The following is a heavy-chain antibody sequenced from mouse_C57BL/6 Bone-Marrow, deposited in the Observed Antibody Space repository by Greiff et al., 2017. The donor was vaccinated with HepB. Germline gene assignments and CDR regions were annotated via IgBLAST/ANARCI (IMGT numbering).Heavy chain of an antibody. CDR2: IYPRDGST. V-gene: IGHV1-85*01. J-gene: IGHJ3*01. Sequence: QVQLQQSGPELVKPGASVKLSCKASGYTFTSYDINWVKQRPGQGLEWIGWIYPRDGSTKYNEKFKGKATLTVDTSSSTAYMELHSLTSEDSAVYFCARLRDYYSNYGFAYWGQGTLVTVSA. CDR3: ARLRDYYSNYGFAY. CDR1: GYTFTSYD. D-gene: IGHD2-5*01.